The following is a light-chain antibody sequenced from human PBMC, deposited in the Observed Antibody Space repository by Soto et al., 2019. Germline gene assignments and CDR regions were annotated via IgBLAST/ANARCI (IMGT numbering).Light chain of an antibody. CDR2: YDD. V-gene: IGLV1-36*01. CDR3: AAWHDSLNGPV. J-gene: IGLJ3*02. Sequence: QSVLTQPPSVSAAPGQRVTISCSGSNSNIGNNAVNWYQQLPGKAPKLLIHYDDRVPSGVSDRFSGSKSGTSASLAISALQSEDEADYYCAAWHDSLNGPVFGAGTKVTVL. CDR1: NSNIGNNA.